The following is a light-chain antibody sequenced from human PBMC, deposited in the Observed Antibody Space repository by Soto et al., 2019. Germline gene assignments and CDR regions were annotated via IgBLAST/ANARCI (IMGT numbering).Light chain of an antibody. Sequence: EIVMTQSPSTLSVSPVERATLSCMASQSVSSNLAWYQQKPGQAPRLLIYGASTRATGIPARFSGSGSGTVFTLTINILEPDDFAVYYCHQYGNSPQTFGQGTKVDIK. CDR3: HQYGNSPQT. CDR1: QSVSSN. CDR2: GAS. V-gene: IGKV3-15*01. J-gene: IGKJ1*01.